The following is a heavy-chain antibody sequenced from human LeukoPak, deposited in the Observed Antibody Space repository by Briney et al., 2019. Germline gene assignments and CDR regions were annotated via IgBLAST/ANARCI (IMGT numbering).Heavy chain of an antibody. CDR1: GGSISSYY. D-gene: IGHD1-26*01. J-gene: IGHJ4*02. Sequence: SETLSLTCTVSGGSISSYYWSWIRQPPGKGLEWIGYIYYSGSTNYNPSLKSRVTISVDTSKNQFSLKLSSVTAADTAVYYCARVYSGSLDYWGQGTLVTVSS. V-gene: IGHV4-59*01. CDR2: IYYSGST. CDR3: ARVYSGSLDY.